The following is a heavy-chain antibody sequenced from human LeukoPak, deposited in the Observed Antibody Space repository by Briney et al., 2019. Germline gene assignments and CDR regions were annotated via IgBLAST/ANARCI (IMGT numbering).Heavy chain of an antibody. CDR1: GFTFGDYA. Sequence: PGGSLRLSCTASGFTFGDYAMSWIRQPPGKGLEWIGYIYYSGITNYNPSLKSRVTISVDTSRNQFSLKLSSVTAADTAVYYCARVGSGDYYGSGSYYKGSWFDPWGQGTLVTVSS. V-gene: IGHV4-59*01. J-gene: IGHJ5*02. D-gene: IGHD3-10*01. CDR2: IYYSGIT. CDR3: ARVGSGDYYGSGSYYKGSWFDP.